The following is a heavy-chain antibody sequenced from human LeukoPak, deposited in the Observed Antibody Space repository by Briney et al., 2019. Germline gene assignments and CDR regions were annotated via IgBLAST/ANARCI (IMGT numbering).Heavy chain of an antibody. CDR2: ISGSGGPP. D-gene: IGHD3-10*02. J-gene: IGHJ5*02. CDR1: GFTFSSYG. Sequence: GGSLRLSCAASGFTFSSYGMSWVRQAPGKGLEWVSAISGSGGPPYYADSVKGRFTISRDDSRNTLHLQMNSLRAEDTAVYYCAKVMLGALLYWFDPWGQGTLVTVSS. CDR3: AKVMLGALLYWFDP. V-gene: IGHV3-23*01.